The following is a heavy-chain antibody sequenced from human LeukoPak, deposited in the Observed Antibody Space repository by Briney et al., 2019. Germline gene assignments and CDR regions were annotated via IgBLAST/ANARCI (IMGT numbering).Heavy chain of an antibody. V-gene: IGHV4-61*02. CDR2: IYTSGST. CDR1: GGSISSGSYY. CDR3: ARGVVGATPLDY. J-gene: IGHJ4*02. Sequence: SETLSLTCTVSGGSISSGSYYWSWIRQPAGKGLEWIGRIYTSGSTNYNPSLKSRVTISVDTSKNQFSLKLSSVTAADTAVYYCARGVVGATPLDYWGQGTLVTVSS. D-gene: IGHD1-26*01.